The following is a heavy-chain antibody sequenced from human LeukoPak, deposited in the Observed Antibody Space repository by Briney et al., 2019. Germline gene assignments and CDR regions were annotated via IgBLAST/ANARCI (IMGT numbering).Heavy chain of an antibody. CDR1: GFTFNTYA. Sequence: GSLRLSCSASGFTFNTYALHWVRQAPGKGLEYVSAIDHTGGTTYYADSVEGRFTISRDNSKNTLYLQMSSLRTEDTAVYYCAPGKFDYWGQGTLVTVSS. J-gene: IGHJ4*02. V-gene: IGHV3-64D*06. CDR2: IDHTGGTT. CDR3: APGKFDY.